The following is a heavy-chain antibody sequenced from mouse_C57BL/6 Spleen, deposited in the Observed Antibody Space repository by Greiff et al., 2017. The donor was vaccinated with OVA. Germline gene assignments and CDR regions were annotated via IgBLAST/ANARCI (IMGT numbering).Heavy chain of an antibody. CDR3: ARDYDYDARDWYFDV. Sequence: EVKLVESGGGLVKPGGSLKLSCAASGFTFSSYAMSWVRQTPEKRLEWVATISDGGSYTYYPDNVKGRFTISRDNAKNNLYLQMSHLKSEDTAMYYCARDYDYDARDWYFDVWGTGTTVTVSS. D-gene: IGHD2-4*01. J-gene: IGHJ1*03. V-gene: IGHV5-4*01. CDR2: ISDGGSYT. CDR1: GFTFSSYA.